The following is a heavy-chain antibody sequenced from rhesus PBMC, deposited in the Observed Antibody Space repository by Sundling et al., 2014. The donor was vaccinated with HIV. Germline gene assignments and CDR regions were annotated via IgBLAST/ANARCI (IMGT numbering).Heavy chain of an antibody. CDR3: ARDQPPIDY. V-gene: IGHV4-65*02. J-gene: IGHJ4*01. D-gene: IGHD2-15*01. CDR2: IYGNSAST. CDR1: GESISNNNW. Sequence: QVQLQESGPGLVKPSETLSLTCAVSGESISNNNWWSWIRQPPGKGLEWIGTIYGNSASTYYNPSLKNRVTISKDTSKNQFSLILTSVTAADTAVYYCARDQPPIDYWGQGVLVTVSS.